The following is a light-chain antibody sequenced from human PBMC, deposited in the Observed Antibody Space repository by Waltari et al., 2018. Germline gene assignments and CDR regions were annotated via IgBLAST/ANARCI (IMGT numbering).Light chain of an antibody. V-gene: IGKV3-15*01. Sequence: EIVLTQSPATLSVSPGEGAILYCRASQSIDTHLAWYQQKPGQAPRLLIFHASTRAAGIPHRLSGSGSGTEFALTISNLQSEDFAVYFCQHYHNWLTFGGGTKVEI. CDR3: QHYHNWLT. CDR2: HAS. CDR1: QSIDTH. J-gene: IGKJ4*01.